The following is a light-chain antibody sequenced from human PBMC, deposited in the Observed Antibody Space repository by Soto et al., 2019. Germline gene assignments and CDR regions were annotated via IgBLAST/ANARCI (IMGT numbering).Light chain of an antibody. CDR1: SSNIGNNY. CDR2: ETN. Sequence: QSVLTQPPSVSAAPGQKGTISCSGSSSNIGNNYVSWYQQLPGTAPKLLIYETNKRPSGIPDRFSGSKSATSATLGITGLQTGDEADYYCGAWDDSLSAGVFGGGTKRTVL. V-gene: IGLV1-51*02. CDR3: GAWDDSLSAGV. J-gene: IGLJ3*02.